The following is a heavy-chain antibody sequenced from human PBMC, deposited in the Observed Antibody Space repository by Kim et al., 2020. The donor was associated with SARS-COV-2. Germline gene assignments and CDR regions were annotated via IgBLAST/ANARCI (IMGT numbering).Heavy chain of an antibody. CDR1: GGSISTTNW. CDR2: IYHTGKT. J-gene: IGHJ3*02. Sequence: SETLSLTCGVSGGSISTTNWWSWVRQSPTMGLEWIGEIYHTGKTNYNPSLNSRVTISLDKSKSQFSLKVTSVTAADTAVYYCARRRYYDGPVNYYAFDIWGQGALITVSS. V-gene: IGHV4-4*02. CDR3: ARRRYYDGPVNYYAFDI. D-gene: IGHD3-22*01.